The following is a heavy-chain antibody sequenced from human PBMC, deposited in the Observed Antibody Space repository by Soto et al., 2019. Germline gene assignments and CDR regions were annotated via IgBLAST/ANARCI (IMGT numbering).Heavy chain of an antibody. J-gene: IGHJ4*02. CDR2: INAYNGKT. CDR1: SYAFGSYG. V-gene: IGHV1-18*01. D-gene: IGHD3-10*01. CDR3: TRDWEITVSTWSFGGF. Sequence: QVQLLQSGGEVKKPGASVTVSCKASSYAFGSYGMSWVRQAPGQGLEWMGWINAYNGKTSYVQKFQGRVTMTTDTSTNTAYMELSGLRFEDTAMYYCTRDWEITVSTWSFGGFWGRGTLVTVSS.